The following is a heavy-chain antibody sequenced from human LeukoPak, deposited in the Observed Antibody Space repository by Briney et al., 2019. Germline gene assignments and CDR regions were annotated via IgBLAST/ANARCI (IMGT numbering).Heavy chain of an antibody. CDR3: ARDSNLYSSSWYAWYFDL. D-gene: IGHD6-13*01. V-gene: IGHV3-48*01. J-gene: IGHJ2*01. CDR2: ISSSSSTI. Sequence: PGGSLRLSCAASGFTFSSYSMNWVRQAPGKGLEWVSYISSSSSTIYYADSVKGRFTISRDNAKNSLYLQMNSLRAEDTAVYYCARDSNLYSSSWYAWYFDLWGRGTLVTVSS. CDR1: GFTFSSYS.